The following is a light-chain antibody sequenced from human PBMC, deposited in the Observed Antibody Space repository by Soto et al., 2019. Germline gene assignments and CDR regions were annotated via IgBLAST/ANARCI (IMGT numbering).Light chain of an antibody. V-gene: IGKV4-1*01. Sequence: DIVMTQSPDSLPVPLGERATINCKSSQSVLYSSNNKNYLAWYQQKPGQPPKLLIYWASTRESGVPDRFSGXXXXTDXTXXISXXQAXXVAVYYCQQYYSTPLTFGGGTKVEIK. CDR3: QQYYSTPLT. J-gene: IGKJ4*01. CDR2: WAS. CDR1: QSVLYSSNNKNY.